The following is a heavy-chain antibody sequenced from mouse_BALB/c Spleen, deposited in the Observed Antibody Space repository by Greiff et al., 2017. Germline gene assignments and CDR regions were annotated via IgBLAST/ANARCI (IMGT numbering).Heavy chain of an antibody. V-gene: IGHV10-1*02. J-gene: IGHJ4*01. D-gene: IGHD2-14*01. Sequence: EVKLVESGGGLVQPKGSLKLSCAASGFTFNTYAMNWVRQAPGKGLEWVARIRSKSNNYATYYADSVKDRFTISRDDSQSMLYLQMNNLKTEDTAMYSGVVPAYRYDDYAMDYWGQGTSVTVSS. CDR2: IRSKSNNYAT. CDR1: GFTFNTYA. CDR3: VVPAYRYDDYAMDY.